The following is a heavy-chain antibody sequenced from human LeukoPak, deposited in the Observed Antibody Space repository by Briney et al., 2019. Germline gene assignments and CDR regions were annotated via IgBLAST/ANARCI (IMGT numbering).Heavy chain of an antibody. CDR2: IYYSGST. D-gene: IGHD3-3*01. CDR3: AREGSEWLFTYYYYGMDV. V-gene: IGHV4-39*07. CDR1: GGSISSSSYY. J-gene: IGHJ6*02. Sequence: SETLSLTCTVSGGSISSSSYYWGWICQPPGKGLEWIGSIYYSGSTYYNPSLKSRVTISVDTSKNQFSLKLSSVTAADTAVYYCAREGSEWLFTYYYYGMDVWGQGTTVTVSS.